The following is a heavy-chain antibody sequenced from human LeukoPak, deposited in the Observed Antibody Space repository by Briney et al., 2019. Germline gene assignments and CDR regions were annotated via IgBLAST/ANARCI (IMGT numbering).Heavy chain of an antibody. Sequence: GGSLRLSCTVSGFTVSSDSMSWVRHAPGRGLEWVSFIYSGGSTHYSDSVKGGFTISRDNSKNTTYLHINSLRAEDTAVYYCVKDNPLDYWGQGTLVIVSS. CDR3: VKDNPLDY. V-gene: IGHV3-53*01. CDR1: GFTVSSDS. CDR2: IYSGGST. D-gene: IGHD1-14*01. J-gene: IGHJ4*02.